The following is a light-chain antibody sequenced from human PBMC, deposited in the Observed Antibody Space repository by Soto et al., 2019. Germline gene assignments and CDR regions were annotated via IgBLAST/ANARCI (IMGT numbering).Light chain of an antibody. CDR2: GAS. V-gene: IGKV3-15*01. CDR3: QQYSNWPPIT. CDR1: QSVSGN. Sequence: EIVMTQSPATLSVSPGERATLSCRASQSVSGNFDWYQQKPGQAPRLLIYGASTRATGIPARFSGSVSGTECTLTISSLQSEDFAVYYCQQYSNWPPITFGQGTRLAIK. J-gene: IGKJ5*01.